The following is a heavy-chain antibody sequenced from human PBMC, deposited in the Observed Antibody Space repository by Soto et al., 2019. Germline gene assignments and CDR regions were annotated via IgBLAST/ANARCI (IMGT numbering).Heavy chain of an antibody. CDR3: ASGRQAYINSQGVWFGP. J-gene: IGHJ5*02. CDR1: GGSISSGGYY. CDR2: IFYSGTT. D-gene: IGHD4-4*01. V-gene: IGHV4-31*03. Sequence: SETLSLTCTVSGGSISSGGYYWSWIRQYPGKGLEWFGNIFYSGTTSYNPSLKSRVAISIDTSKNQFSLKLSSVTAADTAVYYCASGRQAYINSQGVWFGPWGQGTLVTVSS.